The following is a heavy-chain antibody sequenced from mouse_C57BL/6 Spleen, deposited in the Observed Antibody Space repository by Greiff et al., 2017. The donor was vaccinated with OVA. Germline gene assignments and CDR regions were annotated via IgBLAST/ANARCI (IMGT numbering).Heavy chain of an antibody. CDR1: GYTFTSYW. Sequence: QVQLQQSGAELVRPGSSVKLSCKASGYTFTSYWMHWVKQRPIQGLEWIGNIDPSDSETHYNQKFKDKATLTVDKSSSTAYMQLSSLTSEDSAVYYCARAYGKYYAMDYWGQGTSVTVSS. V-gene: IGHV1-52*01. CDR3: ARAYGKYYAMDY. CDR2: IDPSDSET. D-gene: IGHD2-1*01. J-gene: IGHJ4*01.